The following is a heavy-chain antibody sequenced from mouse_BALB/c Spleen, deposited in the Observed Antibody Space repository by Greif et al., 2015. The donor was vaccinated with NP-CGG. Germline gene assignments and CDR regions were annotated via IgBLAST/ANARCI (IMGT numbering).Heavy chain of an antibody. V-gene: IGHV1S130*01. CDR1: GYTFTSSW. D-gene: IGHD2-4*01. J-gene: IGHJ3*01. CDR3: ARSGDYDGGWFAY. CDR2: IHPNSGNT. Sequence: QVQLQQSGSVLVRPGASVKLSCKASGYTFTSSWMHWAKQRPGQGLEWIGEIHPNSGNTNYNEKFKGKATLTVDTSSSTAYVDLSSLTSEDSAVYYCARSGDYDGGWFAYWGQGTLVTVSA.